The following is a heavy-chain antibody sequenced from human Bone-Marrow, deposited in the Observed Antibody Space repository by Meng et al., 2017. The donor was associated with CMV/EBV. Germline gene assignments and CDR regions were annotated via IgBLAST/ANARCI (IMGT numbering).Heavy chain of an antibody. J-gene: IGHJ4*02. V-gene: IGHV3-30*02. CDR3: AKDLGPRLDY. CDR1: GFTFSTHG. Sequence: SCAASGFTFSTHGMHWVRQAPGKGLEWVAFIRYDGSNEYYADSLKGRLTSSRDNSKNTLYLQMNSLGAEDTAVYYCAKDLGPRLDYWGQGTLVTVSS. D-gene: IGHD1-1*01. CDR2: IRYDGSNE.